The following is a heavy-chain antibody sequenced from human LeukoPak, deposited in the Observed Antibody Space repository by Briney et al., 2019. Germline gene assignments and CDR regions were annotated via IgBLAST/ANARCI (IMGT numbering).Heavy chain of an antibody. V-gene: IGHV4-34*01. CDR3: ASLRVYCSGGSCYPAPHDP. J-gene: IGHJ5*02. Sequence: SETLSLTCAVYGGSFSGYYWSWIRQPPGKGLEWIGEINHSGSTNYNPSLKSRVTISVDTSKNQFSLKLSSVTAADTAVYYCASLRVYCSGGSCYPAPHDPWGQGTLVTVSS. CDR2: INHSGST. CDR1: GGSFSGYY. D-gene: IGHD2-15*01.